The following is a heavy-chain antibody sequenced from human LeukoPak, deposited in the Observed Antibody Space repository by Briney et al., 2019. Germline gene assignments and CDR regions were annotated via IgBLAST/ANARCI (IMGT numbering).Heavy chain of an antibody. CDR3: ASSPLGFDAFDI. Sequence: SETLSLICTVSGGSISSYYWSWIRQPAGKGLEWIGRIYTSGSTNYNPSLKSRVTMSVDTSKNQFSLELSSVTAADTAVYYCASSPLGFDAFDIWGQGTMVTVSS. D-gene: IGHD7-27*01. CDR1: GGSISSYY. J-gene: IGHJ3*02. V-gene: IGHV4-4*07. CDR2: IYTSGST.